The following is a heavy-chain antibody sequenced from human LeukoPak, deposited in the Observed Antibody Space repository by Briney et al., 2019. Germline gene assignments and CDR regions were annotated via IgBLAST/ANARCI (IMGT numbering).Heavy chain of an antibody. CDR3: ASRRYDFWSGYSNDAFDI. V-gene: IGHV1-8*02. J-gene: IGHJ3*02. Sequence: ASVKVSCKASGGTFSSYAISWVRQAPGQGLEWMGWMNPNSGNTGYAQKFQGRVTMTRNTSISTAYMELSSLRSEDTAVYYCASRRYDFWSGYSNDAFDIWGQGTMVTVSS. D-gene: IGHD3-3*01. CDR2: MNPNSGNT. CDR1: GGTFSSYA.